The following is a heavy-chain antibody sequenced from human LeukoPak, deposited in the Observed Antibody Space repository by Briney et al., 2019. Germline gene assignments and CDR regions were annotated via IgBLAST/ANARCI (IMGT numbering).Heavy chain of an antibody. CDR1: GGSISSYY. Sequence: TCTVSGGSISSYYWSWIRQPAGKGLEWIGRIYTSGSTNYNPSLKSRVTMSVDTSKNQFSLKLSSVTAADTAVYYCARMSYDFWSGYPLAFDIWGQGTMVTVSS. CDR3: ARMSYDFWSGYPLAFDI. V-gene: IGHV4-4*07. CDR2: IYTSGST. D-gene: IGHD3-3*01. J-gene: IGHJ3*02.